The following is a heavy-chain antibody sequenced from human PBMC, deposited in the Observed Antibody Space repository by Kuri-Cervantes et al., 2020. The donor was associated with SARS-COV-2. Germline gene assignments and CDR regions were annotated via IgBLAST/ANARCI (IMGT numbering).Heavy chain of an antibody. CDR2: ISSSGSTI. J-gene: IGHJ6*03. D-gene: IGHD4-17*01. Sequence: GGSLRLSCAASGFTFDGYGMSWVRQAPGKGLEWVSYISSSGSTIYYADSVKGRFTISKDNSENTLYLQMNGLRAEDTAVYYCAKTPGDGDYVVPWAYYYYMDVWGKGTTVTVSS. CDR1: GFTFDGYG. V-gene: IGHV3-48*01. CDR3: AKTPGDGDYVVPWAYYYYMDV.